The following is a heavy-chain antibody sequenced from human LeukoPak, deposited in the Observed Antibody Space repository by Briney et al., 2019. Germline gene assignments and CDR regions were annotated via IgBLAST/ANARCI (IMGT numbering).Heavy chain of an antibody. V-gene: IGHV1-3*01. CDR2: INAGNGNT. J-gene: IGHJ3*02. CDR3: ASRREYCSTTSCSATFDI. CDR1: GYTLTTYA. D-gene: IGHD2-2*01. Sequence: VASVKVSCKASGYTLTTYAMHWVRQAPGQRLEWMGWINAGNGNTKYSQKFQGRVTITRDTSASTAYMELSSLRSEDTAVYYCASRREYCSTTSCSATFDIWGQGTMVTVSS.